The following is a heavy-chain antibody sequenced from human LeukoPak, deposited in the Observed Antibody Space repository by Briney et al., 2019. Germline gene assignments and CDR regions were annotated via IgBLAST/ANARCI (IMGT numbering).Heavy chain of an antibody. CDR2: IKQDGSEK. Sequence: GGSLRLSCAASGFAFSSYWMSWVRHAPGKGREWVANIKQDGSEKYYVDSVKGRFTMSRDNAKNSLYLQMNSLRAVDTAVYYCARVDFDWLPFDYRGQGTLVTVSS. CDR3: ARVDFDWLPFDY. CDR1: GFAFSSYW. J-gene: IGHJ4*02. V-gene: IGHV3-7*01. D-gene: IGHD3-9*01.